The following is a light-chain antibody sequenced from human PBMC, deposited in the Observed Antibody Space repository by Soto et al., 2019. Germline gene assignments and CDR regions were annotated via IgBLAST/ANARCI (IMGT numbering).Light chain of an antibody. CDR1: QSVNSN. Sequence: EKVMTQSPAALSVSPGERATLSCRASQSVNSNLAWYQRKPGQAPRLLLYGASTRATGIPARFSGSASGTEFTLTISSLPSEDSAVYYGQQYNDWPLTFGGGTKVEIK. CDR3: QQYNDWPLT. CDR2: GAS. J-gene: IGKJ4*01. V-gene: IGKV3-15*01.